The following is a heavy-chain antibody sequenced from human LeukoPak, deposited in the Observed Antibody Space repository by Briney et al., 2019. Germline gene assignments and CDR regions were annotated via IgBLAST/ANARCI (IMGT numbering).Heavy chain of an antibody. CDR2: INSDGSST. D-gene: IGHD3-10*01. V-gene: IGHV3-74*01. J-gene: IGHJ4*02. Sequence: GGSLRLSCAASGFTFSSYWMHWVRQAPGKGLVWVSRINSDGSSTSYADSVKGRFTISRDNAKNTLYLQMNSLRDEDTAVYYCARDRHYYGSGSYLDHWGQGTLVTVSS. CDR1: GFTFSSYW. CDR3: ARDRHYYGSGSYLDH.